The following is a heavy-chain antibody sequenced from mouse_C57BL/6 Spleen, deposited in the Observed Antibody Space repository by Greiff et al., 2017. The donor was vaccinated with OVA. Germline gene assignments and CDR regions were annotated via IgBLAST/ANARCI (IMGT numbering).Heavy chain of an antibody. Sequence: VQLQQPGAELVRPGTSVKVSCKASGYAFTNYLIEWVKQRPGQGLEWIGVINPGSGGTNYNEKFKGKATLTADKSSSTAYMQLSSLTSEDSAVYFCARWGASLYYFDYWGQGTPLTVS. CDR3: ARWGASLYYFDY. D-gene: IGHD3-1*01. CDR1: GYAFTNYL. V-gene: IGHV1-54*01. CDR2: INPGSGGT. J-gene: IGHJ2*01.